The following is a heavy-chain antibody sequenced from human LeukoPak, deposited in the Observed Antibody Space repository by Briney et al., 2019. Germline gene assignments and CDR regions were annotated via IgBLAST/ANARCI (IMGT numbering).Heavy chain of an antibody. Sequence: ASVKVSCKASGHTLTVHYIHWVRQGPGQGLEWLGWITLHSGDTHYAQKYQGRLTMTSDTSISTGYMELSTLQLDGTAIYYCAREGQLGLDNWGQGTLVTVSS. J-gene: IGHJ1*01. V-gene: IGHV1-2*02. CDR2: ITLHSGDT. CDR3: AREGQLGLDN. D-gene: IGHD1-1*01. CDR1: GHTLTVHY.